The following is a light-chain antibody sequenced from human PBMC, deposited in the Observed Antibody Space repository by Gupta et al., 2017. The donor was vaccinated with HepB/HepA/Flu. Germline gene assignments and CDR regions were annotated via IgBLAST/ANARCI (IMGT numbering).Light chain of an antibody. CDR1: TSNIGAHYD. Sequence: QSVLTQPPSVSGAPGQGVTISCTGSTSNIGAHYDVHWYQQLPGTAPKLLIYGNSNRPSGVPDRFSGSKSGTSASLAITGLQAEDEADYYCQSYDSSLSGYVFGIGTKVTVL. CDR3: QSYDSSLSGYV. J-gene: IGLJ1*01. V-gene: IGLV1-40*01. CDR2: GNS.